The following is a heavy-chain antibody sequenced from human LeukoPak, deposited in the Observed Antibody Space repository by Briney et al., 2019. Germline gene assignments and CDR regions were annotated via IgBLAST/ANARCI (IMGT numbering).Heavy chain of an antibody. CDR3: ARDNSVGDNAWWFDP. CDR1: GYTFTSYG. V-gene: IGHV1-18*01. D-gene: IGHD1-26*01. CDR2: ISAYNGNT. J-gene: IGHJ5*02. Sequence: ASVKVSCKASGYTFTSYGISWVRQAPGQGLEWMGWISAYNGNTNYAQKLQGRVTMTTDTSTSTDYMELSSQRSEDTAIYYCARDNSVGDNAWWFDPWGQGTLVTVSS.